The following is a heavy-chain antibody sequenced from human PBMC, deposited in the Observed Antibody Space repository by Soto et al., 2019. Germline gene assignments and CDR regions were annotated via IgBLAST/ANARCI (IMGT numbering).Heavy chain of an antibody. CDR1: GGSISNYY. CDR3: AKLPWADYGGIFDP. V-gene: IGHV4-59*01. Sequence: SETLSLTCTVSGGSISNYYWTWIRQPPGKGLEWIGYIYYSGSTNYNPSLKSRVTISVDTSKNQFSLKLSSVTAADTAAYYCAKLPWADYGGIFDPWGHGTLVTVSS. CDR2: IYYSGST. J-gene: IGHJ5*02. D-gene: IGHD4-17*01.